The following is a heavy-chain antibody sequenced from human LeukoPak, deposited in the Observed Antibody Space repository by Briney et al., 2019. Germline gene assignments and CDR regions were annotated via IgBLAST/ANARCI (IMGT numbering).Heavy chain of an antibody. J-gene: IGHJ1*01. V-gene: IGHV3-7*01. D-gene: IGHD1-1*01. CDR2: VNPDGRDT. CDR1: GFTFNRCW. CDR3: TSWVDTTAEYFQR. Sequence: GGSLRLSCVVSGFTFNRCWMNWVRQAPGEGLEWVAHVNPDGRDTYYVDSVKGRFTISRDNAQNSMYLQMNSLRVEDTAVYYCTSWVDTTAEYFQRWGQGTLVTVSS.